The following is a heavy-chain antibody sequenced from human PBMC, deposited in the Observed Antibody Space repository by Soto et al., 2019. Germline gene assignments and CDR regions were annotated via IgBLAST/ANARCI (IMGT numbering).Heavy chain of an antibody. Sequence: PGGSLRLSCAASGFTFSSYRMNWVRQAPGKGLEWVSSISSSSSYIYYAGSVKGRFTISRDNAKNSLYLQMNSLRAEDTAVYYCAREGVQHGSGPYYYYGMDVWGQGTTVTVSS. D-gene: IGHD3-10*01. J-gene: IGHJ6*02. CDR3: AREGVQHGSGPYYYYGMDV. CDR2: ISSSSSYI. V-gene: IGHV3-21*01. CDR1: GFTFSSYR.